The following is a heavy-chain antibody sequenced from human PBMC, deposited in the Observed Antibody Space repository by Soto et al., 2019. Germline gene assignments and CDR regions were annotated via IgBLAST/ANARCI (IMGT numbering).Heavy chain of an antibody. V-gene: IGHV4-34*01. CDR1: WGSFGGYY. D-gene: IGHD3-10*01. CDR3: ARGNVLLWFGVDYYYSGMDV. Sequence: SETLSLTCAVYWGSFGGYYWSWIRQPPGKGLEWIGEINHSGSTNYNPSLKSRVTISVDTSKNQFSLKLSSVTAADTAVYYCARGNVLLWFGVDYYYSGMDVWGQGTTVTVSS. CDR2: INHSGST. J-gene: IGHJ6*02.